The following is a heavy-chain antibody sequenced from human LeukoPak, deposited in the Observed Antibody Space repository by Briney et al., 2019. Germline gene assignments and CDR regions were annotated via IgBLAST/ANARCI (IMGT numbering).Heavy chain of an antibody. CDR3: AKDDDIEQLVGYFDY. V-gene: IGHV3-23*01. D-gene: IGHD6-6*01. CDR1: GFTFSSYA. Sequence: GGSLRLSCAASGFTFSSYAMSWVRQAPGKGLEWVSAISGSGGSTYYADSVEGRFTISRDNSKNTLYLQMNSLRAEDTAVYYCAKDDDIEQLVGYFDYWGQGTLVTVSS. J-gene: IGHJ4*02. CDR2: ISGSGGST.